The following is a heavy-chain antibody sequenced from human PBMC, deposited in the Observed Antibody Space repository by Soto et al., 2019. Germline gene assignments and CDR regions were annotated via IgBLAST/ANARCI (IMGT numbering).Heavy chain of an antibody. CDR3: AKDKDENGHAFDI. V-gene: IGHV3-9*01. D-gene: IGHD1-1*01. Sequence: GGSLRLSCAASGFTFDDYAMHWVRQAPGKGLEWVSGISWNSGSIGYADSVKGRFTISRDNAKNSLYLQMNSLRAEDTALYYCAKDKDENGHAFDIWGQGTMVTVS. J-gene: IGHJ3*02. CDR1: GFTFDDYA. CDR2: ISWNSGSI.